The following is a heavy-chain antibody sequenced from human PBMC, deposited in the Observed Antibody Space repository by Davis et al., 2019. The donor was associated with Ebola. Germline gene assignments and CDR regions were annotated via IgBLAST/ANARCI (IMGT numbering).Heavy chain of an antibody. CDR3: ERVVVPAARSGYYMDV. Sequence: PSETLSLTCAVPGGSISSSNWWSWVRQPPGKGLEWIGEIYHSGSTNYNPSLKSRVTISVDKSKNQFSLKLSSVTAADTAVYYCERVVVPAARSGYYMDVWGKGTTVTVSS. D-gene: IGHD2-2*01. V-gene: IGHV4-4*02. CDR2: IYHSGST. CDR1: GGSISSSNW. J-gene: IGHJ6*03.